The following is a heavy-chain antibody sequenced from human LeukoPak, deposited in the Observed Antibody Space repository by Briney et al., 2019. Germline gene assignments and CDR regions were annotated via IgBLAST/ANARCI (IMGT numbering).Heavy chain of an antibody. CDR1: GGSISSYY. Sequence: SETPSLTCTVSGGSISSYYWSWIRQPPGKGLEWIGYIYYSGSTNYNPSLKSRVTISVDTSKNQFSLKLSSVTAADTAVYYCASEPRIGDAFDIWGQGTMVTVSS. CDR3: ASEPRIGDAFDI. J-gene: IGHJ3*02. CDR2: IYYSGST. V-gene: IGHV4-59*01. D-gene: IGHD2-15*01.